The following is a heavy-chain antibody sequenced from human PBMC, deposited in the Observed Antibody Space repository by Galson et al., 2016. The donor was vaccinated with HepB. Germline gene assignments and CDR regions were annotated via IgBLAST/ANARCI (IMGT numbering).Heavy chain of an antibody. J-gene: IGHJ4*02. Sequence: SLRLSCAASGFTFSDHYMTWIRQAPGKGLEWVSYISSSGSSTDYADSVKGRSTMSRDNVKNSLYLQMNSLRAEDTAMYYCARGEDSSGQHTDYWGQGTLVTVSS. D-gene: IGHD6-19*01. V-gene: IGHV3-11*01. CDR1: GFTFSDHY. CDR2: ISSSGSST. CDR3: ARGEDSSGQHTDY.